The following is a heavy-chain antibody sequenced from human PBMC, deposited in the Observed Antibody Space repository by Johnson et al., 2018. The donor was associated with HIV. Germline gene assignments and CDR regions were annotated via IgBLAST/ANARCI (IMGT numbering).Heavy chain of an antibody. Sequence: QMLLVESGGGVVQPGGSLRLSCAASGFTFSDYYMSWIRQAPGKGPDWVSYISSSGSTIYYADSVKGRFTISRDNAKNSLYLQMNSLRAEDTAVYYCARDCSSWRHAFDIWGQGTMVTVSS. V-gene: IGHV3-11*04. CDR2: ISSSGSTI. D-gene: IGHD6-13*01. J-gene: IGHJ3*02. CDR1: GFTFSDYY. CDR3: ARDCSSWRHAFDI.